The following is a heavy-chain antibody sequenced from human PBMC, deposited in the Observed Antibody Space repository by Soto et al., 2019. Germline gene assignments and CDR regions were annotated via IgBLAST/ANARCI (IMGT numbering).Heavy chain of an antibody. CDR3: AKDAGPCIAAAGPCVFDY. V-gene: IGHV3-23*01. Sequence: PGGSLRLSCAASGFTFSSYAMSWVRQAPGKGLEWVSAISGSGGSTYYADSVKGRFTISRDNSKNTLYLQVNSLRAEDTAVYYCAKDAGPCIAAAGPCVFDYWGQGTLVTVSS. J-gene: IGHJ4*02. CDR1: GFTFSSYA. CDR2: ISGSGGST. D-gene: IGHD6-13*01.